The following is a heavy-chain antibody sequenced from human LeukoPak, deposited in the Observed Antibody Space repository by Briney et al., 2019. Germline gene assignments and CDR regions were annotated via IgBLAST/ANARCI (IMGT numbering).Heavy chain of an antibody. CDR1: GYTFTGYY. CDR3: ARGGGQLELLYYFDY. J-gene: IGHJ4*02. CDR2: ISAYNGNT. D-gene: IGHD1-7*01. Sequence: ASVKVSCKASGYTFTGYYMHWVRQAPGQRLEWMGWISAYNGNTNYAQKLQGRVTMTTDTSTSTAYMELRSLRSDDTAVYYCARGGGQLELLYYFDYWGQGTLVTVSS. V-gene: IGHV1-18*04.